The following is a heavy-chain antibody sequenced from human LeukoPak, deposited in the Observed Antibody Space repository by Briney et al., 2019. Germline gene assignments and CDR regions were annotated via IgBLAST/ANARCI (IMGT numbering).Heavy chain of an antibody. J-gene: IGHJ4*02. CDR3: ARDQLWYFDY. CDR2: IYYSGST. Sequence: SETLSLTCTVSGGSISSYYWSWIRQPPGKGLEWIGYIYYSGSTNYNPSLKSRVTISVDTSKNQFSLKLSSVTAADTAVYYCARDQLWYFDYWGQGTLVTVSS. D-gene: IGHD5-18*01. V-gene: IGHV4-59*12. CDR1: GGSISSYY.